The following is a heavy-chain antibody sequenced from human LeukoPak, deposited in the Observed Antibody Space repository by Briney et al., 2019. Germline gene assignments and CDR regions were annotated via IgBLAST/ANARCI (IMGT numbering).Heavy chain of an antibody. Sequence: PSETLSLTCTVSGGSISSGAYCWNWIRQRPGKGLEWIGYIFHSGSTYYKPSVKSRVTISVDTSKNQLSLRLTSVTAADTAVYYCARDRRDGYSVWGQGAQVTVSS. V-gene: IGHV4-31*03. CDR1: GGSISSGAYC. CDR3: ARDRRDGYSV. CDR2: IFHSGST. D-gene: IGHD5-24*01. J-gene: IGHJ4*02.